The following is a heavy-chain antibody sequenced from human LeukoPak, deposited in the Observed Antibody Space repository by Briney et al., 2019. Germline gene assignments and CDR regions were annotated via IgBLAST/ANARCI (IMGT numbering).Heavy chain of an antibody. CDR1: GGSISSSNR. D-gene: IGHD3-3*01. Sequence: PSETLSLTCAVSGGSISSSNRWSWVRQAPGKGLEWVANIKQDGSEKYYVDSVKGRFIISRDNAKDSLYLQMNSLRAEDTAVYYCARIGNNPRITIFGVAHLDYYYYGMDVWGQGATVTVSS. J-gene: IGHJ6*02. CDR3: ARIGNNPRITIFGVAHLDYYYYGMDV. V-gene: IGHV3-7*03. CDR2: IKQDGSEK.